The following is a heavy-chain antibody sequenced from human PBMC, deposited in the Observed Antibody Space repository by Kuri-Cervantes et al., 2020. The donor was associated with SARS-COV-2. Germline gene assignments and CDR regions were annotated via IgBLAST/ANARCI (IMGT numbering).Heavy chain of an antibody. V-gene: IGHV3-64*02. J-gene: IGHJ6*03. CDR2: ISSNGGST. CDR3: ARGVGIFGVVYYYYYMDV. CDR1: GFTFSNYA. Sequence: GESLKISCAASGFTFSNYAMHWVRQAPGKGLEYVSAISSNGGSTYYADSVKGRFTISRDNSKNTLYLQMGSLRAEDMAVYYCARGVGIFGVVYYYYYMDVWGKGTTVTVSS. D-gene: IGHD3-3*01.